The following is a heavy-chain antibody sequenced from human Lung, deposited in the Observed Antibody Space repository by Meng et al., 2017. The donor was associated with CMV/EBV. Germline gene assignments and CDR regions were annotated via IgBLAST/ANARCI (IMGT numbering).Heavy chain of an antibody. CDR3: ARDIGGGSSPRYFDY. CDR2: VNWKGGST. CDR1: GFTFEDYG. V-gene: IGHV3-20*01. D-gene: IGHD1-26*01. Sequence: GESLKISCAAFGFTFEDYGMSWVRQVPGKGLEWVSGVNWKGGSTGYVDSVKGRFTISRDNAENSLYLQMNSLRAEDTALYHCARDIGGGSSPRYFDYWGQGALVTVSS. J-gene: IGHJ4*02.